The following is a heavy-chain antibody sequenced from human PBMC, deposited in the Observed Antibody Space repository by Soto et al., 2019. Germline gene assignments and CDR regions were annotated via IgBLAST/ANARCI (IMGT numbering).Heavy chain of an antibody. J-gene: IGHJ6*02. CDR3: VKVDLFDTPTPQDV. Sequence: QVQLEQSGDEVKKPGASVKVSCKASGYIFVNYGIAWVRQAPGQRLEWLGWISSYTGNTYYATKVQGRLTLTTDTCTSTAYRGLVSLTSSATAVYYCVKVDLFDTPTPQDVWCQGTTVTVSS. D-gene: IGHD5-18*01. CDR2: ISSYTGNT. CDR1: GYIFVNYG. V-gene: IGHV1-18*01.